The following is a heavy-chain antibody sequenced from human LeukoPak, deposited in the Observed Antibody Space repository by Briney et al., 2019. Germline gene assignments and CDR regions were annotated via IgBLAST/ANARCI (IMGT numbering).Heavy chain of an antibody. CDR1: GFTFSSYA. D-gene: IGHD3-9*01. Sequence: LTGGSLRLSCAASGFTFSSYAMSWVRQAPGKGLEWVSAISGSGGSTYYADSVKGRFTISRDNSKNTLYLQMNSLRAEDTAVYYCAKDVRNYDILTGYGYAFGIWGQGTMVTVSS. V-gene: IGHV3-23*01. CDR2: ISGSGGST. J-gene: IGHJ3*02. CDR3: AKDVRNYDILTGYGYAFGI.